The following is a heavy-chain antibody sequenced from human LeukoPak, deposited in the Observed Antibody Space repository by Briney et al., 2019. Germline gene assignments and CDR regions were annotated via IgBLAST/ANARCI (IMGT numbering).Heavy chain of an antibody. V-gene: IGHV3-30*01. CDR3: ARDGRPLARMPASCFDS. J-gene: IGHJ4*02. Sequence: GGSLRLSCSASGFVFSDYPLHWIRQSPGKGPEWVAVISFDGSHQYYADSVKGRFTVSRDTSKNTLFLQMNRLTIEDTAIYFCARDGRPLARMPASCFDSWGQGTLVTVS. D-gene: IGHD1-1*01. CDR2: ISFDGSHQ. CDR1: GFVFSDYP.